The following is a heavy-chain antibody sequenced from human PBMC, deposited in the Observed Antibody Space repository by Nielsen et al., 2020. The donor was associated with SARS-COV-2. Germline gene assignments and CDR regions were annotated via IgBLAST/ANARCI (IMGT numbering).Heavy chain of an antibody. CDR1: GYTFTSYY. CDR3: ATGLNRDWYFDL. J-gene: IGHJ2*01. CDR2: INPSGGST. V-gene: IGHV1-46*01. Sequence: ASVKVSCKASGYTFTSYYMHWVRQAPGQGLEWMGIINPSGGSTSYAQKFQGRVTMTEDTSTDTAYMELSSLRSEDTAVYYCATGLNRDWYFDLWGRGTLVTVSS.